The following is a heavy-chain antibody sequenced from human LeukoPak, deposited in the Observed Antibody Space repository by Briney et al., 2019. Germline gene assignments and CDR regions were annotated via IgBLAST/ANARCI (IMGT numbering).Heavy chain of an antibody. CDR3: ARGGKWRHPTPPPFDP. Sequence: GGSLRLSCAASGFTFSDYYMSWLRQAPGKGLEWVSYISSSGSTIYYADSVKGRFTISRDNAKNSLYLQMNSLRAEDTAVYYCARGGKWRHPTPPPFDPGGQGTLVTVSA. V-gene: IGHV3-11*01. CDR2: ISSSGSTI. CDR1: GFTFSDYY. D-gene: IGHD5-12*01. J-gene: IGHJ5*02.